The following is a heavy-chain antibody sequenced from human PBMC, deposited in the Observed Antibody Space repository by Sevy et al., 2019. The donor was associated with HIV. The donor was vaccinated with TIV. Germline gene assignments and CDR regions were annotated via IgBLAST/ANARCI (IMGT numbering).Heavy chain of an antibody. CDR1: GFIFSSYA. V-gene: IGHV3-23*01. J-gene: IGHJ3*02. D-gene: IGHD3-22*01. Sequence: GGSLRLSCAASGFIFSSYAMSWVRQAPGKGLEWVSAISGSDGSTYYADSVKGRFTISRDNSKNTLYLQMNSLRAEDTVVYYCAKDRGSGYYNHAFDIWGQGTMVTVSS. CDR3: AKDRGSGYYNHAFDI. CDR2: ISGSDGST.